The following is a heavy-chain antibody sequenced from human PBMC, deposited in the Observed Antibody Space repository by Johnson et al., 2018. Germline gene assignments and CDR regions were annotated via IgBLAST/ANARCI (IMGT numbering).Heavy chain of an antibody. CDR3: AKGALRYFDWLHAAFDI. Sequence: VGLVQSGGGVVEDGRTRGLFCAASGFTFSNYGMHWVRQAPGKGLEWVAVISYYGSNKYYVDSVKGRFTISRDNPKNTRYMKMNSLRVVDTAVYYCAKGALRYFDWLHAAFDIWGKGKMVTVSS. V-gene: IGHV3-30*18. J-gene: IGHJ3*02. CDR2: ISYYGSNK. D-gene: IGHD3-9*01. CDR1: GFTFSNYG.